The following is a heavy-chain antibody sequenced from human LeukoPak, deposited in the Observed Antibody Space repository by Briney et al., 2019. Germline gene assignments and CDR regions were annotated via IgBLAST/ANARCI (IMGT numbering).Heavy chain of an antibody. J-gene: IGHJ4*02. V-gene: IGHV3-74*01. Sequence: GGSLRLSCAASGSTFSSYWMHWVRQAPGKGLVWVSRINSDGSSTSYADSVKGRFTISRDNAKNSLYLQMNSLRAEDTAVYYCARAQWELRAFDYWGQGTLVTVSS. CDR1: GSTFSSYW. CDR2: INSDGSST. D-gene: IGHD1-26*01. CDR3: ARAQWELRAFDY.